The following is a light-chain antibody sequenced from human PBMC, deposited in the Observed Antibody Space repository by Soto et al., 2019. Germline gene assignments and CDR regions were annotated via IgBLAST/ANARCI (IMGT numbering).Light chain of an antibody. V-gene: IGLV2-14*03. Sequence: QSVLTQPASVSGSPGQSITISCTGTNSDVGAYPYVSWYQQHPGNAPKLLIYEVADRPSGVSDRFSGSKSGNTASLTISGLQAEDEADYYCSSFSGSSILDVFGTGTKLTVL. CDR2: EVA. J-gene: IGLJ1*01. CDR3: SSFSGSSILDV. CDR1: NSDVGAYPY.